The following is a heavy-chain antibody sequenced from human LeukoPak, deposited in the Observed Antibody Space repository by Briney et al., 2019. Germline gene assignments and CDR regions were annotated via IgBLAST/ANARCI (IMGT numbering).Heavy chain of an antibody. J-gene: IGHJ3*02. V-gene: IGHV1-46*01. CDR2: INPSGGST. Sequence: ASVKVSCKASGYTFTGYYMHWVRQAPGQGLEWMGIINPSGGSTSYAQKFQGRVTMTRDMSTSTVYMELSSLRSEDTAVYYCAGGGAAAVFVGAFDIWGQGTMVTVSS. D-gene: IGHD6-13*01. CDR3: AGGGAAAVFVGAFDI. CDR1: GYTFTGYY.